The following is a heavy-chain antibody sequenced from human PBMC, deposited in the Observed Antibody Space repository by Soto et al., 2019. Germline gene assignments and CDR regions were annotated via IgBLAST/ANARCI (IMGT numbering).Heavy chain of an antibody. D-gene: IGHD3-22*01. CDR1: GGSISSYY. Sequence: SETLSLTCTVSGGSISSYYWSWIRQPPGKGLEWIGYIYYSGSTNYNPSLKSRVTISVDTSKNQFSLKLSSVTAADTAVYYCARGRSVISGYYGYWGQGTLVTVSS. V-gene: IGHV4-59*01. CDR3: ARGRSVISGYYGY. CDR2: IYYSGST. J-gene: IGHJ4*02.